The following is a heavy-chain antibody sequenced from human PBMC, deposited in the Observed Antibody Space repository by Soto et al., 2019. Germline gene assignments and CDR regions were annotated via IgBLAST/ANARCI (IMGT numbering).Heavy chain of an antibody. V-gene: IGHV3-21*01. CDR1: VFTFSDYN. D-gene: IGHD1-26*01. Sequence: VGSLRLSCTFSVFTFSDYNMNCVRHAPGKWLEWLSSVSVSSTYIYYADSVRDRFTVSRANAKNSLYLDMNNLRAEDTGVYYCARERHSASYSWFERLGQGALVNVSS. CDR3: ARERHSASYSWFER. J-gene: IGHJ5*02. CDR2: VSVSSTYI.